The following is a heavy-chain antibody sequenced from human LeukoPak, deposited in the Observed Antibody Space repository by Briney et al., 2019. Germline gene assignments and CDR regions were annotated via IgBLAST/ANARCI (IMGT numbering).Heavy chain of an antibody. V-gene: IGHV3-15*05. CDR2: IKSKSDGGTT. J-gene: IGHJ4*02. Sequence: GGSLRLSCVASGFTFSSRDWMTWVRQAPGKGLEWVGRIKSKSDGGTTDYAAPVKGRFTISRDDSKNTLFLQVNSLKIEDTAVYYCTTVTLRPVGLWGQGTLVTVSS. CDR1: GFTFSSRDW. D-gene: IGHD3-10*01. CDR3: TTVTLRPVGL.